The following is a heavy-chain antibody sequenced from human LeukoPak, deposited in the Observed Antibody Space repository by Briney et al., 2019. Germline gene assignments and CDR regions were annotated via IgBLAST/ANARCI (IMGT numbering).Heavy chain of an antibody. CDR2: INPNSGGT. J-gene: IGHJ4*02. CDR3: ARDCWGSGYDPFDY. D-gene: IGHD5-12*01. Sequence: GASVKVSCKASGYTFTGYYMHWVRQAPGQGLEWMGWINPNSGGTNYAQKFHGMVTMTRDTSISTAYMELSRLRSDDTAVYYCARDCWGSGYDPFDYWGQGTLVTVSS. V-gene: IGHV1-2*02. CDR1: GYTFTGYY.